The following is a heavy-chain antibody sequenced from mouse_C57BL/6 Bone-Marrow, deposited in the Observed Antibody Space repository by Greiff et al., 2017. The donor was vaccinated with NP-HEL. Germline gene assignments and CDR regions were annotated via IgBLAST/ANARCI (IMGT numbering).Heavy chain of an antibody. Sequence: EVHLVESGEGLVKPGGSLKLSCAASGFTFSSYAMSWVRQTPEKRLEWVAYISSGGDYIYYADTVKGRFTISRDNARNTLYLQMSSLKSEDTAMYYCTRDYPYYAMDYWAQGTSVTVSS. CDR2: ISSGGDYI. CDR3: TRDYPYYAMDY. D-gene: IGHD5-5*01. CDR1: GFTFSSYA. V-gene: IGHV5-9-1*02. J-gene: IGHJ4*01.